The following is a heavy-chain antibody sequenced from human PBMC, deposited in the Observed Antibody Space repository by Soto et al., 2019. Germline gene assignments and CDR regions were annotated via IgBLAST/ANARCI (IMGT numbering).Heavy chain of an antibody. CDR1: GFSLSTRGVG. D-gene: IGHD5-18*01. V-gene: IGHV2-5*02. CDR2: IYWDDDE. J-gene: IGHJ4*02. Sequence: QITLKESGPTLVKPTQPLTLTCTFSGFSLSTRGVGVGWFRQPPGKALEWLALIYWDDDEGYSPSLKSRLTITKDTSKHQVVLTITNMDPVDTATYYCAQRPRGYSYHFEYWGQGTLVTVSS. CDR3: AQRPRGYSYHFEY.